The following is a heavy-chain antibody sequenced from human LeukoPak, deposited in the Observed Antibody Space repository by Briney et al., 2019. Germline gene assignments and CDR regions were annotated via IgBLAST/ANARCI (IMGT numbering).Heavy chain of an antibody. Sequence: ASVKVSCKASGYTFTSYDINWVRQATGQGLEWMGWMNPNSGNTGYAQKFQGRVTITRNTSISTAYMELSSPRSEDTAVYYCARVPSRARYCSSTSCSYYFDYWGQGTLVTVSS. J-gene: IGHJ4*02. D-gene: IGHD2-2*01. CDR2: MNPNSGNT. V-gene: IGHV1-8*03. CDR1: GYTFTSYD. CDR3: ARVPSRARYCSSTSCSYYFDY.